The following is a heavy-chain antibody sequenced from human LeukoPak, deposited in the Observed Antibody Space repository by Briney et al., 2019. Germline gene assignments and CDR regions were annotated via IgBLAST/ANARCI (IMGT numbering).Heavy chain of an antibody. CDR1: GYTFTGYY. D-gene: IGHD3-22*01. J-gene: IGHJ3*02. Sequence: EASVKVSCKASGYTFTGYYMHWVRQAPGQGLEWMGWINPNSGGTNYAQKFQGWVTMTRDTSISTAYMELSRLRSDDTAVHYCARDMHYDSSGYDAFDIWGQGTMVTVSS. CDR2: INPNSGGT. CDR3: ARDMHYDSSGYDAFDI. V-gene: IGHV1-2*04.